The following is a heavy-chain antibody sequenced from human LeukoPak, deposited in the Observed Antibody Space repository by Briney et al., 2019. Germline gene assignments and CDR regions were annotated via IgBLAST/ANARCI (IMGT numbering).Heavy chain of an antibody. V-gene: IGHV4-59*08. CDR2: VYYSGST. CDR1: GDSISTYY. D-gene: IGHD5-12*01. CDR3: ARQGGYASPFDY. Sequence: SETLSLTCSVSGDSISTYYWSWIRQPPGKAPEWIGYVYYSGSTDYNPSLKSRVTISVDSSKKQFSLKLISVTAADTAVYYCARQGGYASPFDYWGQGTLVTVSS. J-gene: IGHJ4*02.